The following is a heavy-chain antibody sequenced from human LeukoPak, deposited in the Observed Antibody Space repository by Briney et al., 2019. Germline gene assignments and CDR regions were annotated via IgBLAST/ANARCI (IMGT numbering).Heavy chain of an antibody. CDR1: GGSISSYY. Sequence: PSETLSLTCTVSGGSISSYYWSWIRQPPGKGLEWIGYIYYSGSTNYNPSLKSRVTISVDASKNQFSLKLSSVTAADTAVYYCARVIAARPWYFDLWGRGTLVTVSS. V-gene: IGHV4-59*01. CDR3: ARVIAARPWYFDL. CDR2: IYYSGST. D-gene: IGHD6-6*01. J-gene: IGHJ2*01.